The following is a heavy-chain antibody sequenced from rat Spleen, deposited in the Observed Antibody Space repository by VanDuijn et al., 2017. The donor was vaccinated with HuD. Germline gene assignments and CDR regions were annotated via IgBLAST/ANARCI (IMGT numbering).Heavy chain of an antibody. CDR1: GFSLIRYN. V-gene: IGHV2-63*01. CDR2: MRYNGDT. J-gene: IGHJ4*01. CDR3: TPATEGPYVLDA. Sequence: QVQLKESGPGLVQPSQTLSLTCTVSGFSLIRYNVHWVRQPPGKGLEWMGIMRYNGDTSYNSALKPRLSISRDTSKNQVFLKVNSLQTDDTGTYYCTPATEGPYVLDAWGQGASVTVSS. D-gene: IGHD1-11*01.